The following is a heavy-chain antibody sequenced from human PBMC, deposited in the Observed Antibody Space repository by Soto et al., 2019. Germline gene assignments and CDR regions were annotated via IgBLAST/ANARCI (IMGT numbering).Heavy chain of an antibody. D-gene: IGHD1-1*01. CDR2: IYWDDDE. Sequence: QITLKESGPTQVKPTQTLTLTCSFSGFSLNTDGEGVGWVRQPPGEALEWLALIYWDDDERYSPSLKTRLTITKDPSKNQVVLIMTNMDPVETATYYCAHSRNLTTEDAQVADFDYWGQGTLVTVSS. CDR1: GFSLNTDGEG. CDR3: AHSRNLTTEDAQVADFDY. J-gene: IGHJ4*02. V-gene: IGHV2-5*02.